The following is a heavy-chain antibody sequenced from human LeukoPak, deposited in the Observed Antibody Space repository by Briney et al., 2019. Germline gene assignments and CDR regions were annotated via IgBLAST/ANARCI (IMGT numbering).Heavy chain of an antibody. V-gene: IGHV3-66*01. D-gene: IGHD3-10*01. CDR1: GLTISNNF. J-gene: IGHJ3*02. Sequence: GGSLRLSCAASGLTISNNFMAWVRQAPGKGLEWVSLIYSGGETYSADSVKGRFTISRDNSKNTLYLQMNSLRAEDTAVYYCAHLWFGEGAFDIWGQGTMVTVSS. CDR3: AHLWFGEGAFDI. CDR2: IYSGGET.